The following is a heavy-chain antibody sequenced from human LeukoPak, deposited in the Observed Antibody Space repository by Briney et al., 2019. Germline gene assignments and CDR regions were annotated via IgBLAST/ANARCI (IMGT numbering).Heavy chain of an antibody. CDR1: GYTFTNYN. Sequence: GASVKVSCKASGYTFTNYNLNWLRQAPGQGLEWLGWINTHSGSTKYSQSLRGRVTMTRDTSTSTAHLDLRSLRPDDTAVYYCARDKLSSARKIWFDPWGQGTLVTVSS. D-gene: IGHD1-14*01. CDR3: ARDKLSSARKIWFDP. CDR2: INTHSGST. V-gene: IGHV1-18*01. J-gene: IGHJ5*02.